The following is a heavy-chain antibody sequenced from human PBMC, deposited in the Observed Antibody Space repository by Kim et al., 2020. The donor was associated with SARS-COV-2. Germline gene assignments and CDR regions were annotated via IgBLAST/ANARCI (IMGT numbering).Heavy chain of an antibody. J-gene: IGHJ6*02. CDR1: GGSISSGGYY. CDR3: ARISTDDYYGSGSYLPPNNYYYYYGMDV. Sequence: SETLSLTCTVSGGSISSGGYYWSWIRQHPGKGLEWIGYIYYSGSTYYNPSLKSRVTISVDTSKNQFSLKLSSVTAADTAVYYCARISTDDYYGSGSYLPPNNYYYYYGMDVWGQGTTVTVSS. CDR2: IYYSGST. D-gene: IGHD3-10*01. V-gene: IGHV4-31*03.